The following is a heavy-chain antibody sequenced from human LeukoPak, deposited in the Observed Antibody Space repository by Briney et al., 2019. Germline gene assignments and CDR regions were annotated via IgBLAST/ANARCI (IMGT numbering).Heavy chain of an antibody. CDR2: INHSGST. D-gene: IGHD2-2*01. CDR3: ARGSSTPRYFDY. V-gene: IGHV4-34*01. CDR1: GGSFSGYY. J-gene: IGHJ4*02. Sequence: SETLSLTCAVYGGSFSGYYWSWIRQPPGKGLEWIGEINHSGSTNYNPSLKSRVTISVDTSKNQFSLKLSSVTAADTAVYYCARGSSTPRYFDYWGREPWSPSPQ.